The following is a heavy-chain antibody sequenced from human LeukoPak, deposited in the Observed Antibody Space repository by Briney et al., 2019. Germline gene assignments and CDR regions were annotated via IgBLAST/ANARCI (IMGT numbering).Heavy chain of an antibody. CDR2: IYHSGST. V-gene: IGHV4-4*02. Sequence: SGTLSLTCAVSGGSISSSNWWSWVRQPPGKGLEWIGEIYHSGSTNYNPSLKSRVTISVDKSKNQFSLKLSSVTAADTAVYYCARRTSGSYYYYYYYMDVWGKGTTVTVSS. J-gene: IGHJ6*03. CDR1: GGSISSSNW. CDR3: ARRTSGSYYYYYYYMDV. D-gene: IGHD3-3*01.